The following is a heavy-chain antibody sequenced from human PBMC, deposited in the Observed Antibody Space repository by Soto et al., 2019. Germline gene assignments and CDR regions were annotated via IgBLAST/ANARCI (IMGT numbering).Heavy chain of an antibody. CDR2: IYTSGST. CDR1: GGSIRSYY. Sequence: SETLSLTCNVSGGSIRSYYWSWVRQPAGKALEWIGRIYTSGSTNYNPSLRSRVSISVDTSKNQFSLTVTSVTAADTAVYYCAREGASGFGMDVWGQGTTVTVSS. J-gene: IGHJ6*02. D-gene: IGHD1-26*01. CDR3: AREGASGFGMDV. V-gene: IGHV4-4*07.